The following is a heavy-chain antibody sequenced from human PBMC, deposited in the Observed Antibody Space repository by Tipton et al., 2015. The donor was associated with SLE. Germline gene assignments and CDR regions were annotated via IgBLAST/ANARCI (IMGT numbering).Heavy chain of an antibody. CDR2: ITSDGTNS. CDR1: GFTFRGYW. CDR3: SSLHH. J-gene: IGHJ1*01. Sequence: SLRLSCAASGFTFRGYWMHWVRQAPGKGLVWVSHITSDGTNSNYADSVKGRFTISRDNAKNTLFLQLNSLRVEDMAVYYCSSLHHWGQGTLVTVSS. V-gene: IGHV3-74*01.